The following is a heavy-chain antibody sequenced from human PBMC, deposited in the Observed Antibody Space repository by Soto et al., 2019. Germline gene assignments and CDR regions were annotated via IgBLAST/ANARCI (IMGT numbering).Heavy chain of an antibody. V-gene: IGHV1-69*13. J-gene: IGHJ6*02. D-gene: IGHD3-9*01. CDR3: ARVGETSAYDILSSGYYYYGMDV. CDR2: IIPIFGTA. CDR1: GGTFSSYA. Sequence: ASVKVSCKASGGTFSSYAIGWVRQAPGQGLEWMGGIIPIFGTANYAQKFQGRVTITADESTSTAYMELSSLRSGDTAVYYCARVGETSAYDILSSGYYYYGMDVWGQGTTVTVSS.